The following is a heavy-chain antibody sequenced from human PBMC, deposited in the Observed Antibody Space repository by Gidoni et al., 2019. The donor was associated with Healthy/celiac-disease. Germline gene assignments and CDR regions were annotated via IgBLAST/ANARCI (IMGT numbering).Heavy chain of an antibody. Sequence: QVQLQQWGAGLLKPSETLSLTCAVYGGSFSGYYWSWIRQPPGKGLEWIGEINHSGSTNYNPSLKSRVTISVDTSKNQFSLKLSSVTAADTAVYYCARGPVSYDYVWGSYSPMDYWGQGTLVTVSS. V-gene: IGHV4-34*01. CDR3: ARGPVSYDYVWGSYSPMDY. D-gene: IGHD3-16*01. J-gene: IGHJ4*02. CDR2: INHSGST. CDR1: GGSFSGYY.